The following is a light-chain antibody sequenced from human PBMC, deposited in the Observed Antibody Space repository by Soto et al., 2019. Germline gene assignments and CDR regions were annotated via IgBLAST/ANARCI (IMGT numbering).Light chain of an antibody. CDR1: SSDVGGYNY. CDR3: SSYAGTYTHVV. CDR2: DVS. V-gene: IGLV2-11*01. Sequence: QSALTQPRSVSGSPGQSVTISCTGTSSDVGGYNYVSWYQHHPGKAPKLMIYDVSKWPSGVPDRFSGSKSGNTASLTISGLQAEDEADYYCSSYAGTYTHVVFGGGTQLTVL. J-gene: IGLJ2*01.